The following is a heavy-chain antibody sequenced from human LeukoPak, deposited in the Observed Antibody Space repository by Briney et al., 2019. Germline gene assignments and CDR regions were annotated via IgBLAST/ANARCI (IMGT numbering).Heavy chain of an antibody. CDR2: INHSGST. CDR1: GGSFSGYY. Sequence: PSETLSLTCAVYGGSFSGYYWSWIRQPPGKGLEWIGEINHSGSTNYNPSLKSRVTISVDTSKNQFSLKLSSVTAADTAVHYCARGYCSGGSCYEQGNDYWGQGTLVTVSS. CDR3: ARGYCSGGSCYEQGNDY. D-gene: IGHD2-15*01. J-gene: IGHJ4*02. V-gene: IGHV4-34*01.